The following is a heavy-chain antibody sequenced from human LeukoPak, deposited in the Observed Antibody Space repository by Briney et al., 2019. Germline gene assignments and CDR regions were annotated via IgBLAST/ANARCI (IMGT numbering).Heavy chain of an antibody. D-gene: IGHD2-2*02. V-gene: IGHV4-61*09. Sequence: SETLSLTCTVSGGSINSGSYYWNWIRQSAGKGLEWIGHIYTTGSTNCNPSLKSRVTIPLDTSKNQFSLKLNSVTAADTAVYYCARCSSTSCYNFDYWGQGTLVTVSS. CDR2: IYTTGST. CDR3: ARCSSTSCYNFDY. J-gene: IGHJ4*02. CDR1: GGSINSGSYY.